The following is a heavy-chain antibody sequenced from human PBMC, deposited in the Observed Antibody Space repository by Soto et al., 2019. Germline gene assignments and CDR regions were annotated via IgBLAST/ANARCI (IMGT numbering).Heavy chain of an antibody. Sequence: PSETLSLTCTVSGGSISSNYWSWIRQSPGKGLEWIGNIYYSGSTNYNPSLKSRVTISVDTSKSQFSLKLSSVTAADTAVYYCTGGGYYYDLDVWGKGTTVTVSS. V-gene: IGHV4-59*08. D-gene: IGHD7-27*01. CDR1: GGSISSNY. CDR3: TGGGYYYDLDV. CDR2: IYYSGST. J-gene: IGHJ6*03.